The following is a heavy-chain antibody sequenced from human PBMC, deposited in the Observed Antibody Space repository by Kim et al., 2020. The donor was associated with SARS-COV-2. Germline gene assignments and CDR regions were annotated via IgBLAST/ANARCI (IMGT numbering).Heavy chain of an antibody. CDR3: ARMNGGAFDI. CDR2: EK. J-gene: IGHJ3*02. Sequence: EKSYRTSLKSRLTISKDTSKSQVVLTMTNMDPVDTATYYCARMNGGAFDIWGQGTMVTVSS. D-gene: IGHD3-16*01. V-gene: IGHV2-26*01.